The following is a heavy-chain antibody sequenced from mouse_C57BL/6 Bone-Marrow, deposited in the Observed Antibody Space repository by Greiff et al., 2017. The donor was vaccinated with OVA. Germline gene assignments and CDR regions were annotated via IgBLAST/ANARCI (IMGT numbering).Heavy chain of an antibody. D-gene: IGHD1-1*01. CDR2: IWSGGST. CDR3: ARPHYYGSSSFAY. V-gene: IGHV2-2*01. Sequence: QVQLQQSGPGLVQPSQSLSITCTVSGFSLTSYGVHWVRQSPGKGLEWLGVIWSGGSTDYNAAFISRLSISKDNSKSQVFFKMNSLQADDTAIYYCARPHYYGSSSFAYWGQGTLVTVSA. CDR1: GFSLTSYG. J-gene: IGHJ3*01.